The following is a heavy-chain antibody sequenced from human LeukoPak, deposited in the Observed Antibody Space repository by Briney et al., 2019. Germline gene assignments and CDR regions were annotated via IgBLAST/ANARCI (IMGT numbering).Heavy chain of an antibody. J-gene: IGHJ4*02. CDR1: GGSISRYC. CDR2: IDYSGRT. D-gene: IGHD3-22*01. V-gene: IGHV4-59*08. CDR3: ASDSSGTYRPYY. Sequence: SETLSLTCIVSGGSISRYCWSCIRQSSGKGLEWIGYIDYSGRTKYNPSLKSRVTMSLGTSRNQFSLKLTSVTAADTAVYYCASDSSGTYRPYYWGLGILVTVSS.